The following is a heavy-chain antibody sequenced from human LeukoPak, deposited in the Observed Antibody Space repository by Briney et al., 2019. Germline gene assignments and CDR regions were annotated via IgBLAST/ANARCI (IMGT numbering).Heavy chain of an antibody. CDR3: AKSDPYGDSLIEI. CDR1: GFTFSGYA. CDR2: ISTTGSTT. J-gene: IGHJ4*02. V-gene: IGHV3-48*03. Sequence: GGSLRLSCAASGFTFSGYAMNWVRQAPGKGPEWLSYISTTGSTTYYADSVKGRFTISRDNAKNSLYLQMNSLRAEDTAVYYCAKSDPYGDSLIEIWGQGALVTVSS. D-gene: IGHD4-17*01.